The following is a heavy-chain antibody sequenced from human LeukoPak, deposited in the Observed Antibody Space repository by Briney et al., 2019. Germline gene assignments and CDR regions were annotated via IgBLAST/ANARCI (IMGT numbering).Heavy chain of an antibody. CDR3: ARAGVYYYAPPDY. Sequence: ASVKVSCKASGYTFTSYDINWVRQATGQGLEWMGWMNPNSGNTGYAQKFQGRVTMTRNTSISTAYMELSSLRSEDTAVYHCARAGVYYYAPPDYWGQGNLVTVSS. CDR2: MNPNSGNT. V-gene: IGHV1-8*01. D-gene: IGHD3-10*01. CDR1: GYTFTSYD. J-gene: IGHJ4*02.